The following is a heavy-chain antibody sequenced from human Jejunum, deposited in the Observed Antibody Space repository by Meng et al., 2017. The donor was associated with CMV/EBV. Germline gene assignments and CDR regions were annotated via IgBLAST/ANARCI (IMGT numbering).Heavy chain of an antibody. J-gene: IGHJ4*02. V-gene: IGHV3-48*04. Sequence: GFSFSIYSVNWVRQVPGKGLEWVSYISSMSATMYYTDSVRGRFTISRDDAKNSLYLHMNNLRAEDTAIYYCARDVTILGRVQTFDSWGQGTLVTVSS. CDR3: ARDVTILGRVQTFDS. D-gene: IGHD3-3*01. CDR1: GFSFSIYS. CDR2: ISSMSATM.